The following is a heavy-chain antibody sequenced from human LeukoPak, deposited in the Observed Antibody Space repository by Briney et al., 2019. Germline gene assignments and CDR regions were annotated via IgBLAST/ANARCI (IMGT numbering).Heavy chain of an antibody. J-gene: IGHJ4*02. CDR2: ISGYNGDT. D-gene: IGHD5-18*01. CDR1: GYNFSSYA. V-gene: IGHV1-18*01. Sequence: GASVKVSCKTSGYNFSSYAVGWVRQAPGQGLEWMGWISGYNGDTKYPRDLQGRVTLTTDTSTRTVYMELRSLRFDDTAVYYCARDSRAYSFPFDYWGQGALVTVSS. CDR3: ARDSRAYSFPFDY.